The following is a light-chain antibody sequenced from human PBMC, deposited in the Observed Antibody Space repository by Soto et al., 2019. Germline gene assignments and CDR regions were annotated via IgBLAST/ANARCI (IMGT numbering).Light chain of an antibody. CDR3: QQYNNWPRN. CDR2: GAS. CDR1: QSVSSN. V-gene: IGKV3-15*01. J-gene: IGKJ5*01. Sequence: EIVMTQSPATLSVSPGERATLSCRASQSVSSNLAWYQQKPGQAPRLLIYGASTSATGIPARFSGSGSGTEFTLTSSSLQSEDLSVYYCQQYNNWPRNFGQGTRLEIK.